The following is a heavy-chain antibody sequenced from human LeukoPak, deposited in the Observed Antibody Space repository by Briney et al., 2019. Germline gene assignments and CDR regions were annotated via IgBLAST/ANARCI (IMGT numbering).Heavy chain of an antibody. CDR2: IYTSEST. D-gene: IGHD3-10*01. J-gene: IGHJ4*02. CDR3: ARGLWFGDENPPYFDY. Sequence: SETLSLTCTVSGGSISSSSYYWGWIRQPAGKGLEWIGRIYTSESTNYNPSLKSRVTISVDTSRNQFSLKLSSVTAADTAVYYCARGLWFGDENPPYFDYWGQGILVTVSS. CDR1: GGSISSSSYY. V-gene: IGHV4-61*02.